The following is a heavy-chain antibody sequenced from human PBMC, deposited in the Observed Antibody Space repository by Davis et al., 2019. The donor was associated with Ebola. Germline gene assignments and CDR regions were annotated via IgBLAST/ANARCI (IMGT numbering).Heavy chain of an antibody. CDR2: IRSKAYGGKP. Sequence: GESLKISCRVSGFTFGDYAINWVRQAPGKGLEWVGFIRSKAYGGKPAYAASVKGRFTISRDDSKSIAYLQMDSLKTEDTAVYYCSRDLKQPPPSYYYGMDVWGQGTTVTVSS. CDR3: SRDLKQPPPSYYYGMDV. CDR1: GFTFGDYA. J-gene: IGHJ6*02. V-gene: IGHV3-49*04.